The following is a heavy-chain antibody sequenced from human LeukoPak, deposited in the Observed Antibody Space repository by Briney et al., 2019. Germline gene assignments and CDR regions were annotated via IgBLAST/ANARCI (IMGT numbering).Heavy chain of an antibody. CDR2: MNPNSGNT. CDR1: GYTFSNYD. J-gene: IGHJ4*02. Sequence: ASVKVSCKASGYTFSNYDVTWVRQAPGQGLEYMGWMNPNSGNTGFAQKFRGRVTMTSDASTTSAFMELMRLTSEDTAVYYCTRGVRNQLLSEYWREGARITDSS. CDR3: TRGVRNQLLSEY. D-gene: IGHD2-2*01. V-gene: IGHV1-8*01.